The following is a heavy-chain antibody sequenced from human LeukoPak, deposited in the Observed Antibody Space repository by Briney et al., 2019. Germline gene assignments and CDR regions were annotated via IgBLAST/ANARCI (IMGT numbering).Heavy chain of an antibody. Sequence: GGSLRLSCAASGFTFSNYAMTWVRQAPGRGLEWVSTISGDGGNTCFADSVKGRFTISRDNSRDTLYLQMNSLRAEDTAVYYCSKTSGGNYWGQGTLVTVSS. J-gene: IGHJ4*02. CDR3: SKTSGGNY. D-gene: IGHD4-23*01. V-gene: IGHV3-23*01. CDR2: ISGDGGNT. CDR1: GFTFSNYA.